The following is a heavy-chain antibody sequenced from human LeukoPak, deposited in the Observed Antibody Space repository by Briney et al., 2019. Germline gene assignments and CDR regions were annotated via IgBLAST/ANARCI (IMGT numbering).Heavy chain of an antibody. CDR2: ISSSSYI. J-gene: IGHJ4*02. Sequence: GGSLRLSCAASGFTFSSYSMNWVRQAPGKGLEWVSSISSSSYIYYADSVKGRFTISRDNAKNSLYLQMNSLRAEDTAVYYCARGRDPGIAVPFDYWGQGTLVTVSS. V-gene: IGHV3-21*01. CDR1: GFTFSSYS. CDR3: ARGRDPGIAVPFDY. D-gene: IGHD6-19*01.